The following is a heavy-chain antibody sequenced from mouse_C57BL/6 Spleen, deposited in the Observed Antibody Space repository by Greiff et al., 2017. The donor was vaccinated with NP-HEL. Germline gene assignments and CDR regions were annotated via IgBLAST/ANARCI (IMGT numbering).Heavy chain of an antibody. D-gene: IGHD4-1*01. Sequence: EVKLMESGPGMVKPSQSLSLTCTVTGYSITSGYDWHWIRHFPGNKLEWMGYISYSGSTNYNPSLKSRISITHDTSKNHFFLKLNSVTTEDTATYYCARTGALYAMDYWGQGTSVTVSS. V-gene: IGHV3-1*01. CDR1: GYSITSGYD. CDR3: ARTGALYAMDY. CDR2: ISYSGST. J-gene: IGHJ4*01.